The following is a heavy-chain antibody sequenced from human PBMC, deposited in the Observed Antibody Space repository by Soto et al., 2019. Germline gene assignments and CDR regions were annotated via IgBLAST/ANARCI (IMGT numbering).Heavy chain of an antibody. Sequence: ASVKVSCKASGYTFTNSGISWVRQAPGQGLEWMGWIGTYNGHTKYAQKLQGRVTMTTDTSTSTAYMELRSLKSDDTAVYYCAREDYYDSSGYLPVRYYFGMDVWGQGTTVTVSS. CDR2: IGTYNGHT. D-gene: IGHD3-22*01. CDR3: AREDYYDSSGYLPVRYYFGMDV. J-gene: IGHJ6*02. CDR1: GYTFTNSG. V-gene: IGHV1-18*01.